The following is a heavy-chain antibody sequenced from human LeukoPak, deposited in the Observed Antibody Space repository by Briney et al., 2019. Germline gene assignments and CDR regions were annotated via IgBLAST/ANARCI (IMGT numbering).Heavy chain of an antibody. CDR1: GFTFSSYA. CDR3: AREGGGNYDYFDY. CDR2: ISSSGSPI. V-gene: IGHV3-48*03. Sequence: GGAPRLSCAASGFTFSSYAMSWVRQAPGKGLEWVSYISSSGSPIYYADSVKGRFTISRDNTKNSLYLQMNSLRAEDTAVYYCAREGGGNYDYFDYWGQGTLVTVSS. D-gene: IGHD4-23*01. J-gene: IGHJ4*02.